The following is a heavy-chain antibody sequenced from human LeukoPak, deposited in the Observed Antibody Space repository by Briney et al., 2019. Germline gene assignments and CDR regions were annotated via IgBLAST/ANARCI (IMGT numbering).Heavy chain of an antibody. D-gene: IGHD6-13*01. CDR3: AKSGIVAAGPYSFDY. CDR2: ISWNSGSI. Sequence: GGSLRLSCAASGFTFDDYAMHWVRQAPGKGLEWVSGISWNSGSIGYADSVKGRFTISRDKAKNSLYLQMNSLRAEDTALYYCAKSGIVAAGPYSFDYWGQGTLVTVSS. V-gene: IGHV3-9*01. CDR1: GFTFDDYA. J-gene: IGHJ4*02.